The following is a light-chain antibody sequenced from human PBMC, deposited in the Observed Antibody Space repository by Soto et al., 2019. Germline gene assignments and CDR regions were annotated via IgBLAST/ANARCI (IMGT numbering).Light chain of an antibody. CDR1: SGSVSITSY. CDR3: ALYLGGGITV. Sequence: QTVVTQEPSISVSPGGTVTLTCGLTSGSVSITSYPSWFQQTPGQAPRTLIYSTNTRSSGVSDRFSGSILGSKAALTITGAQAADESHYYCALYLGGGITVFGGVTQLTVL. V-gene: IGLV8-61*01. CDR2: STN. J-gene: IGLJ3*02.